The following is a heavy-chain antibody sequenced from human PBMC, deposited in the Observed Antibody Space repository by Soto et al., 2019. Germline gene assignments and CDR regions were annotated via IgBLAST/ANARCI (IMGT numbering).Heavy chain of an antibody. CDR3: AREIQGLYYLDY. CDR2: INGGNGNT. CDR1: EYTFTSYT. Sequence: QVQVLQSGAEVKKPGASVKVSCKASEYTFTSYTMHWVRQAPGQRLEWMGWINGGNGNTKYSQKFQGRVTITRDTSASTAYMELSSLRSDDTAVYSCAREIQGLYYLDYWGQGTLVTVS. V-gene: IGHV1-3*01. D-gene: IGHD5-18*01. J-gene: IGHJ4*02.